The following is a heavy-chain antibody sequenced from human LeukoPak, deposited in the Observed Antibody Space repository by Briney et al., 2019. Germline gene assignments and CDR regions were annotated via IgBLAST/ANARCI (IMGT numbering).Heavy chain of an antibody. CDR3: ATYSTGFDI. J-gene: IGHJ3*02. D-gene: IGHD6-19*01. CDR1: GGSISSGGYY. Sequence: SQTLSLTCTVSGGSISSGGYYWSWLRQPPGKGLEWIGEINHRGSTHYNPSLKSRVTISVDTSKKQFSLKLSSVTAADTAVYYCATYSTGFDIWGQGTVVTVSS. CDR2: INHRGST. V-gene: IGHV4-31*03.